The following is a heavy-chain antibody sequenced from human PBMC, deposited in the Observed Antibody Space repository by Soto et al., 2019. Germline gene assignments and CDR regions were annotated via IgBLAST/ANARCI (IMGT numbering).Heavy chain of an antibody. CDR3: AHARLYCTGGSCSTWFDS. V-gene: IGHV2-5*02. CDR2: IYGDDDK. J-gene: IGHJ5*01. D-gene: IGHD2-15*01. CDR1: GFSLSTHGVG. Sequence: QITLKESGPTLVKPTQTLTLTCTFSGFSLSTHGVGVGWVRQPAGKALERLALIYGDDDKRYSASRNSRLTITKDTTKNQVVLTMPSTDPVDTATYYCAHARLYCTGGSCSTWFDSWGQGTVVTVTS.